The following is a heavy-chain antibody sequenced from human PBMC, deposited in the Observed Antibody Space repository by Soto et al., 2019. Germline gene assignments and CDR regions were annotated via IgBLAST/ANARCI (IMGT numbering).Heavy chain of an antibody. V-gene: IGHV4-59*01. CDR3: ANFICYLDL. J-gene: IGHJ2*01. Sequence: KPPGKGLEWIGYIYYSGSTNYNPSLKSRVTISVDTSKNQFSLKLNAVTTADTAEYYCANFICYLDLWCRCTLLTVSS. CDR2: IYYSGST.